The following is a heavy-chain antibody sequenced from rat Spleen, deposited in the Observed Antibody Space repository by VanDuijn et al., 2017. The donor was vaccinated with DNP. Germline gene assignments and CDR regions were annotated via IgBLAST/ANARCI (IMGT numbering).Heavy chain of an antibody. D-gene: IGHD1-10*01. CDR3: TSNPHIRTTAPFDY. Sequence: EVQLVESDGGLVQPGRSLKVSCAASGFIFSNYWMTWIRQAPGKGLEWVASITNSGDNIYYSDSVKGRFSISRDNAKSTLYLQMNSLRSEDTATYFCTSNPHIRTTAPFDYWGQGAMVTVSS. CDR1: GFIFSNYW. CDR2: ITNSGDNI. V-gene: IGHV5-31*01. J-gene: IGHJ2*01.